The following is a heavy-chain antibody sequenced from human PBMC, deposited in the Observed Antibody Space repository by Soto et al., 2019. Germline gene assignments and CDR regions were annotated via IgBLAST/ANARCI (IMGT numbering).Heavy chain of an antibody. CDR1: GGSISSSSYY. V-gene: IGHV4-39*01. J-gene: IGHJ6*02. CDR3: ARESITIFGVVIKNYYYYGMDV. CDR2: IYYSGST. D-gene: IGHD3-3*01. Sequence: SETLSLTCTVSGGSISSSSYYWGWIRQPPGKGLEWIGSIYYSGSTYYNPSLKSRVTISVDTSKNQFSLKLSSVTAADTAVYYCARESITIFGVVIKNYYYYGMDVWGQGTTVTVSS.